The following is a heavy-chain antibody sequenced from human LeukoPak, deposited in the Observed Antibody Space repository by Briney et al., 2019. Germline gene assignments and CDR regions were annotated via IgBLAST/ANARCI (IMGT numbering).Heavy chain of an antibody. CDR1: GGSFSGYY. D-gene: IGHD6-19*01. J-gene: IGHJ3*02. CDR2: TNHSGST. CDR3: ARGRIIAVAGTEYPDAFDI. V-gene: IGHV4-34*01. Sequence: SETLSLTCAVYGGSFSGYYWSWIRQPPGKGLEWIGETNHSGSTNYNPSLESRVTISVDTSKNQFSLKLSSVTAADTAVYYCARGRIIAVAGTEYPDAFDIWGQGTMVTVSS.